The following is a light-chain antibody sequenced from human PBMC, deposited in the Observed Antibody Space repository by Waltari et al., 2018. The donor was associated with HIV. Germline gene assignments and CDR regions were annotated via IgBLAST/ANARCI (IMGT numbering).Light chain of an antibody. CDR1: KLGNRF. V-gene: IGLV3-1*01. Sequence: DLSQPASVSVSPGQTATVTCSGDKLGNRFVCWYRQKSGQCPELIIYQDSRRPSGISDRFSGATSGSKATLTIRETQSIDEGDYYCQAWDSNNYVFGSGTRVTVL. CDR3: QAWDSNNYV. CDR2: QDS. J-gene: IGLJ1*01.